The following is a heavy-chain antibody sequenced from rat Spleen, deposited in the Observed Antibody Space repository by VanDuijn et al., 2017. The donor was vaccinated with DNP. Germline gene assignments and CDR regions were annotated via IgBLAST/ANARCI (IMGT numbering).Heavy chain of an antibody. CDR2: ISDSGGFT. J-gene: IGHJ4*01. V-gene: IGHV5-19*01. D-gene: IGHD1-5*01. Sequence: EVQLVESGGGLVQPGRSLKLSCAASGFTFSNYGMHWIRQAPTKGLEWVASISDSGGFTCYRDSVKGRFTISRDNAKSTLYLQMNSLRSEDTATYYCTRVKVQLRSLTWGYYYVMDAWGQGASVTVSS. CDR1: GFTFSNYG. CDR3: TRVKVQLRSLTWGYYYVMDA.